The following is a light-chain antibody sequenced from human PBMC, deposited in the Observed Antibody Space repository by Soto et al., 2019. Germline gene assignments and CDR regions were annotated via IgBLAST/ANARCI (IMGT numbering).Light chain of an antibody. J-gene: IGKJ1*01. CDR1: QSVSNNY. CDR3: QQYGSSPQT. V-gene: IGKV3-20*01. Sequence: EIVLTQSPGTLSLSPGERATLSCRASQSVSNNYVAWYQQKPGQAPRLLIYGASSRATGTPDRFSGSGSGTDFTLTISRLEPEDFAVYYCQQYGSSPQTFGQGTEVDIK. CDR2: GAS.